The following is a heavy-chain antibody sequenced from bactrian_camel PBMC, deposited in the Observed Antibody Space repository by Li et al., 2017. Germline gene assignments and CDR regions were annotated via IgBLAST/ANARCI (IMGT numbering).Heavy chain of an antibody. CDR1: GFTFADSD. V-gene: IGHV3S63*01. CDR2: IYTSGRERT. CDR3: AGAPDNGY. Sequence: QLVEFGGGSVQAGETLRLSCTASGFTFADSDMYWYRQAPGTEREGLASIYTSGRERTTTADSVKGRFTISQDNAKNSVYLQMNSLKSEDTGLYYCAGAPDNGYWSQGTQVTVS. J-gene: IGHJ6*01.